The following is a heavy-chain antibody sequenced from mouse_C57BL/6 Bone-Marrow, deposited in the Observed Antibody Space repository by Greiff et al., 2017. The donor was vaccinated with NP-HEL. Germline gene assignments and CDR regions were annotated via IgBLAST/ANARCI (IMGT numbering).Heavy chain of an antibody. CDR3: ARYCYYGSSSFDY. CDR1: GYTFTSYT. D-gene: IGHD1-1*01. CDR2: INPSSGYT. J-gene: IGHJ2*01. V-gene: IGHV1-4*01. Sequence: VQRVESGAELARPGASVKMSCKASGYTFTSYTMHWVKQRPGQGLEWIGYINPSSGYTKYNQKFKDKATLTADKSSSTAYMQLSSLTSEDSAVYYCARYCYYGSSSFDYWGQGTTLTVSS.